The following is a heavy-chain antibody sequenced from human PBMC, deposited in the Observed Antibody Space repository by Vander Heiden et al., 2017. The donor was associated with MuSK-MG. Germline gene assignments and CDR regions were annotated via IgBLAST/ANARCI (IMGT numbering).Heavy chain of an antibody. CDR3: ARVGLVTDLELNMDV. J-gene: IGHJ6*02. D-gene: IGHD3-9*01. CDR2: IWYDGSNK. Sequence: QVQLVESGGGVVQPGRSLRLSCAASGFTFSSYGMHWVRQAPGKGLEWVAVIWYDGSNKYYADSVKGRFTISRDNSKNTLYLQMNSLRAEDTAVYYCARVGLVTDLELNMDVWGQGTTVTVSS. CDR1: GFTFSSYG. V-gene: IGHV3-33*01.